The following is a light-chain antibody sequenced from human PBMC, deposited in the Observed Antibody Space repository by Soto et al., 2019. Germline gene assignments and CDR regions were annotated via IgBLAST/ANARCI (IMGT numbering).Light chain of an antibody. CDR2: DAS. J-gene: IGKJ4*01. Sequence: EIVMTQSPATLSVSPGERVTLSCRASQNIISNLAWYQQKPDQAPRLLIYDASNRATGIPARFSGSGSGTDFTLTISSLEPEDFAVYYCQQCSNWPPTFGGGTKVDIK. CDR3: QQCSNWPPT. CDR1: QNIISN. V-gene: IGKV3-11*01.